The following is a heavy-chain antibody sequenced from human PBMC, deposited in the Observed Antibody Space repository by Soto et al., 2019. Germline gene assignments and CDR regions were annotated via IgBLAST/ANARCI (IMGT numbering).Heavy chain of an antibody. CDR1: GFTFSSYW. CDR2: IKQDGNDL. CDR3: ERKIFGVVTHSSYMDV. V-gene: IGHV3-7*01. J-gene: IGHJ6*03. D-gene: IGHD3-3*01. Sequence: GSLRLSCAASGFTFSSYWMSWVRQAPEKGLEWVANIKQDGNDLYFVDSVKGRFTISRDNAKNSLYLHMSSLRAEDTGVYYCERKIFGVVTHSSYMDVWGKGTTVNVSS.